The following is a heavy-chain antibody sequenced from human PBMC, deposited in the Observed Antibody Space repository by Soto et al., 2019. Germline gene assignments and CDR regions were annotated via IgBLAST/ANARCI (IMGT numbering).Heavy chain of an antibody. CDR3: VRCQRGEYSSSSSWFDY. CDR1: GGSISSGGYY. J-gene: IGHJ4*02. D-gene: IGHD6-6*01. Sequence: PSETLSLTCTVSGGSISSGGYYWSWIRQHPAKGLEWIGYIYYSGSTDYNPSFKSRVTISVDTSKNQFSLKLSSVTAADTAVYYCVRCQRGEYSSSSSWFDYWGPGTLVTVSS. CDR2: IYYSGST. V-gene: IGHV4-31*03.